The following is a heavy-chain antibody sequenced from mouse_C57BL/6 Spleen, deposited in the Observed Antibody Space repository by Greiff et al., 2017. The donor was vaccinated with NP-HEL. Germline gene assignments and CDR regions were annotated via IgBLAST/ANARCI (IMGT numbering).Heavy chain of an antibody. CDR2: IHPNSGST. CDR1: GYTFTSYW. Sequence: VQLQQPGAELVKPGASVKLSCKASGYTFTSYWMHWVKQRPGQGLEWIGMIHPNSGSTNYNEKFKSKATLTVDKSSSTAYMQLSSLTSEDSAVYYCAGTTVVATHYYAMDYWGQGTSVTVSS. D-gene: IGHD1-1*01. CDR3: AGTTVVATHYYAMDY. V-gene: IGHV1-64*01. J-gene: IGHJ4*01.